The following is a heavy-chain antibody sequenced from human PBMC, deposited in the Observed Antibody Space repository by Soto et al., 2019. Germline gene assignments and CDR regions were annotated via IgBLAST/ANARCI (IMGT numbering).Heavy chain of an antibody. V-gene: IGHV1-18*01. D-gene: IGHD3-22*01. CDR3: ARGGYYDSSGSRDYHYYGMDV. CDR1: GYTFSSYA. CDR2: ISPYNDDT. J-gene: IGHJ6*02. Sequence: ASVKVSFKASGYTFSSYAISWVRQAPGQGLEWLGWISPYNDDTKYAQKLQGRVFMTTDTPTKTAHLDLRSLRSDDTAVYYCARGGYYDSSGSRDYHYYGMDVWG.